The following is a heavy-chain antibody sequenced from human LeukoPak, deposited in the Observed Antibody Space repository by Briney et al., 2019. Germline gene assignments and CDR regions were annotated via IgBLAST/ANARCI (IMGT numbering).Heavy chain of an antibody. J-gene: IGHJ6*02. V-gene: IGHV3-66*01. Sequence: GGSLRPSCAASGFIVSENYMSWVRQAPGKGLEWVSTVYSGGLTFYADPVKGRFTISRDNSRNTLYLQMSSLRAEDTAVYYCVRDRWPGLGDFWGQGTTVTASS. CDR3: VRDRWPGLGDF. CDR2: VYSGGLT. D-gene: IGHD6-19*01. CDR1: GFIVSENY.